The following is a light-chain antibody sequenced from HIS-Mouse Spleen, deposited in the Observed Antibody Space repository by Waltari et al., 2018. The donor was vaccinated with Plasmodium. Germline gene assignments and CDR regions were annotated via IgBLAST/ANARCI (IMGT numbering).Light chain of an antibody. J-gene: IGKJ1*01. CDR2: NAS. V-gene: IGKV1-5*03. CDR3: QQYNSYSWT. Sequence: DIQMTQSPSTLSASVGDRVTITCRASKSISSRLAWYQQKPWKAPKLLIYNASSLECGVPSRFIGSGSGTEFTLTISSLQPDDFATYYCQQYNSYSWTFGQGTKVEIK. CDR1: KSISSR.